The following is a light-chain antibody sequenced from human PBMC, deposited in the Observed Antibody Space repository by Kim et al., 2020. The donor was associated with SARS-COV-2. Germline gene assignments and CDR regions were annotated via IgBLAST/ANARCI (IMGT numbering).Light chain of an antibody. CDR3: QKYNSVPYT. CDR2: DAS. Sequence: SASGGDRVTITGRASQGISNYLAWYQQKPGKVPKLLIHDASTVRSGVPSRFSGSGSGTDFTLTISSLQPEDVATYYCQKYNSVPYTFGQGTKLEI. CDR1: QGISNY. V-gene: IGKV1-27*01. J-gene: IGKJ2*01.